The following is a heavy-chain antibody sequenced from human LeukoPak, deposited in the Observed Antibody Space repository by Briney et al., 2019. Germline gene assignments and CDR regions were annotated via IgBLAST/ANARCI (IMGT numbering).Heavy chain of an antibody. CDR1: GFTISSNW. CDR3: ARGDFGVVTHFDY. Sequence: GGSLRLSCTASGFTISSNWMSWVRQAQGRGLEWVANIKQDGGEKYYVDSVKGRFTISRDNAKNSLYLQMNSLRAEDTAIYYCARGDFGVVTHFDYWGQGTLVTVSS. V-gene: IGHV3-7*01. J-gene: IGHJ4*02. CDR2: IKQDGGEK. D-gene: IGHD3-3*01.